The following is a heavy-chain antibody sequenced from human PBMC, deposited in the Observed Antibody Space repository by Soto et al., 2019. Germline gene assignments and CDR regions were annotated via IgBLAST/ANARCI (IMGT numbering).Heavy chain of an antibody. CDR3: ASSQIARDYYYGMDV. V-gene: IGHV1-46*01. Sequence: QVQLVQSGAEVKKPGASVKVSCKASGYTFTSFYMHWVRQAPGQGLEWMGIINPSGTNTDYAQKFKGRVTMTRDTSTSTYCMELRSLRSEETAVYYCASSQIARDYYYGMDVWGQGTKVTVSS. J-gene: IGHJ6*02. CDR2: INPSGTNT. CDR1: GYTFTSFY.